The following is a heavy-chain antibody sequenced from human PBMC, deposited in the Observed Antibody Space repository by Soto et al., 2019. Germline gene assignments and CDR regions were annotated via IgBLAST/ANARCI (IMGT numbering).Heavy chain of an antibody. V-gene: IGHV4-31*03. CDR1: GGSISSGGYY. CDR3: ARVRQWPVAPYYYYGMDV. CDR2: IYHSGST. Sequence: SETLSLTCTVPGGSISSGGYYWSWIRQHPGKGLEYIGYIYHSGSTYYKPSLKSRVTISVDTSKNQFSLKLTSVTAADTAVYYCARVRQWPVAPYYYYGMDVWGQGTAVTVSS. D-gene: IGHD6-19*01. J-gene: IGHJ6*02.